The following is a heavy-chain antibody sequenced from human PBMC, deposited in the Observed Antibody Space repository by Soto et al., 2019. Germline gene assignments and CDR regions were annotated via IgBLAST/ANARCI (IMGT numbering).Heavy chain of an antibody. CDR1: GDSVSSYSAA. J-gene: IGHJ5*02. V-gene: IGHV6-1*01. CDR3: VRDRYSSSGWFDP. CDR2: TYYRSRFFS. D-gene: IGHD3-10*01. Sequence: RSQTLSLTCAISGDSVSSYSAAWNWIRQSPSGGLEWLGRTYYRSRFFSDYAESVKSRIIINPDTSKNQFSLQLKSVTPEDTAVYYCVRDRYSSSGWFDPWGQGTPVTAPQ.